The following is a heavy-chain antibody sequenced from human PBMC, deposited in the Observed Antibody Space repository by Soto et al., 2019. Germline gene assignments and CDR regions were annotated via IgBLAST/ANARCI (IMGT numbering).Heavy chain of an antibody. CDR3: ARVSSGVPTPAWMLDDYGMDV. Sequence: GSSLRLSGSASWFKSSKYAMSWVRQATGKGLVWVSAISGSGASTYYADSVKGRLTMSRDNAKDTLYLQINSLRAGDTAVYDCARVSSGVPTPAWMLDDYGMDVWRQGTTVTVSS. V-gene: IGHV3-23*01. CDR2: ISGSGAST. CDR1: WFKSSKYA. J-gene: IGHJ6*02. D-gene: IGHD3-3*01.